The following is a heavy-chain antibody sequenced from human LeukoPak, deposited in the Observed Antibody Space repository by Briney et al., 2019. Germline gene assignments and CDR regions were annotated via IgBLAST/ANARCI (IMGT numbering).Heavy chain of an antibody. V-gene: IGHV1-2*02. CDR1: GYTFTGYY. D-gene: IGHD3-10*01. Sequence: ASVKVSCKASGYTFTGYYMHWVRQAPGQGLELMGWINPNGGGTNYAQKFQGRVTMTTDTSISTAYMELGGLRYDDTAVYYCARVSSSGDYYDNWGQGTLVTVSS. CDR2: INPNGGGT. J-gene: IGHJ4*02. CDR3: ARVSSSGDYYDN.